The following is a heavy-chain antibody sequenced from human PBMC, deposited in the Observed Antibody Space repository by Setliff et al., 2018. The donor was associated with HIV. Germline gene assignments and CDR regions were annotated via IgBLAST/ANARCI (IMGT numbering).Heavy chain of an antibody. D-gene: IGHD3-3*01. J-gene: IGHJ4*02. V-gene: IGHV4-34*01. CDR3: ATLSGPVDH. Sequence: PSETLSLTCTLYGASFSGYFWSWIRQPPGKGLEWIGEINHAGSTNFNPSLKGRVTISVDMSKRQFSLHLTSVTAADTAVYYCATLSGPVDHWGQGTLGTVSS. CDR1: GASFSGYF. CDR2: INHAGST.